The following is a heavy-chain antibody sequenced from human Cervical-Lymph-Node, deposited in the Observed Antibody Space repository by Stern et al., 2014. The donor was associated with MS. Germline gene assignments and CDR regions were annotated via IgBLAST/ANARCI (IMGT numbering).Heavy chain of an antibody. V-gene: IGHV5-51*01. Sequence: EVQLVESGAEVKKPGESLKISCKGSGYNFPNYWIGWVRQMPGKCLEWMGILYPADSDTTYSPSYQGQVPLSVDKSIPTAYLEWSSLKASDTAMYFCARREGYYYGMDVWGQGTTVTVSS. D-gene: IGHD6-13*01. J-gene: IGHJ6*02. CDR1: GYNFPNYW. CDR3: ARREGYYYGMDV. CDR2: LYPADSDT.